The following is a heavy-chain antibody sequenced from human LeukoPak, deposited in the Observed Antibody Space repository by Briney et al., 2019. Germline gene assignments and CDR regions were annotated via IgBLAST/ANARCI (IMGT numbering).Heavy chain of an antibody. CDR2: ISWNSGSI. Sequence: GGSLRLSCAASGFTFDDYAMHWVRQAPGKGLEWVSGISWNSGSIDYADSVKGRFTISRDNAKNSLYLQMNSLRAEDTALYYCAKDSGSYDFDYWGQGTLVTVSS. CDR3: AKDSGSYDFDY. J-gene: IGHJ4*02. V-gene: IGHV3-9*01. D-gene: IGHD1-26*01. CDR1: GFTFDDYA.